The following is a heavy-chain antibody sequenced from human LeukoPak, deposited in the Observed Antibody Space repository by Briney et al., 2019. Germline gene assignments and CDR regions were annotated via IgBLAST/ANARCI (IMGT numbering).Heavy chain of an antibody. CDR3: ARGGGDFGVAPFDY. D-gene: IGHD3-3*01. J-gene: IGHJ4*02. CDR1: GGSFSGYY. CDR2: INHSGST. V-gene: IGHV4-34*01. Sequence: SETLSLTCAVYGGSFSGYYWSWIRQPPGKGLEWIGEINHSGSTNYNPSLKSRVTISVDTSKNQFSLKLSSVTAADTAVYYCARGGGDFGVAPFDYWGQGTLVTVSS.